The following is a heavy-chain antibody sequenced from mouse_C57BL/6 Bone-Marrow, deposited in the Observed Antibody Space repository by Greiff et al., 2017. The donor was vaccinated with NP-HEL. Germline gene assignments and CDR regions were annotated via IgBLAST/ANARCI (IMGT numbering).Heavy chain of an antibody. D-gene: IGHD2-3*01. CDR2: SYPRSGTT. CDR1: GYTFTSYG. V-gene: IGHV1-81*01. Sequence: QVQLKQSGAELARPGASVKLSCKASGYTFTSYGISWVKQRTGQGLEWIGESYPRSGTTYYNEKFKGKATLTADKSSSTAYMELRSLTSDDSAVYFCLYDGYYVGAMDYWGQGTSVTVSS. J-gene: IGHJ4*01. CDR3: LYDGYYVGAMDY.